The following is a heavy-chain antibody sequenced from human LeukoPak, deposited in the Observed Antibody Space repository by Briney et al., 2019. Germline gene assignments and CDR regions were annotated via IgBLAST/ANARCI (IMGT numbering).Heavy chain of an antibody. J-gene: IGHJ3*01. CDR1: GLTFSHAW. CDR2: IKSTPHGGTT. D-gene: IGHD5-12*01. V-gene: IGHV3-15*01. CDR3: THRRGDSGDD. Sequence: NPGGSLRDSCAVPGLTFSHAWMYWVRQAPREGLEWVGRIKSTPHGGTTDYAAPVKDRLTISRDDSKNTLYLQMNNLKTDDTAVYYCTHRRGDSGDDWGQGTMVTVSS.